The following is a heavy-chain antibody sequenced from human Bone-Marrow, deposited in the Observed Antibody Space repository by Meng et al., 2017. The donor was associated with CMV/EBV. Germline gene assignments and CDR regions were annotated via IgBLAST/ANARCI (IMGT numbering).Heavy chain of an antibody. V-gene: IGHV3-NL1*01. Sequence: GGSLRLSCAASGFTFSDSAFHWVRQAPGKGLEWVSVIYSGGSTYYADSVKGRFTISRDNSKNTLYLQMNSLRAEDTAVYYCARERSSTGMDWGQGTLVTVSS. J-gene: IGHJ4*02. CDR2: IYSGGST. CDR1: GFTFSDSA. D-gene: IGHD6-13*01. CDR3: ARERSSTGMD.